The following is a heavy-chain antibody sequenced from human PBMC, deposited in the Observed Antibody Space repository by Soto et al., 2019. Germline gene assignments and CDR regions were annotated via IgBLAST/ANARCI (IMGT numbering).Heavy chain of an antibody. Sequence: SETLSLTCSVSGGSISGSYWSWIRQSPGKGLEWLGSVYYTGSTNYSPSLRSRVSISVDTSKIEFSLSLSSVTAADTAVYFCARSVAVPGAHIHYCGQGTQVTVSS. CDR1: GGSISGSY. J-gene: IGHJ4*02. V-gene: IGHV4-59*01. CDR2: VYYTGST. CDR3: ARSVAVPGAHIHY. D-gene: IGHD3-3*01.